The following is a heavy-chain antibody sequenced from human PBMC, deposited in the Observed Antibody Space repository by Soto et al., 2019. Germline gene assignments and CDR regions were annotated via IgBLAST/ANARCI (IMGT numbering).Heavy chain of an antibody. J-gene: IGHJ3*02. CDR2: IYWDDDK. D-gene: IGHD3-22*01. CDR1: GFSLSTSGVG. V-gene: IGHV2-5*02. Sequence: QITLKESGPTLVKPTQNLTLTCTFSGFSLSTSGVGVGWIRQPPGKALEWLALIYWDDDKRYSPSLKSRRTITKDTSKNQVVLTMTNMDPVDPATYYCAHSICQIVLVIPDAFDIWGQGTMVTVSS. CDR3: AHSICQIVLVIPDAFDI.